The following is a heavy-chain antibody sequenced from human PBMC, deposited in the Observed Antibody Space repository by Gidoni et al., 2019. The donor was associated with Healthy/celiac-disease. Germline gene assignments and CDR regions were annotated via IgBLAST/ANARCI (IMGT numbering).Heavy chain of an antibody. Sequence: QVQLQESGPGLAKPSQTLSLTCTVSACSIRSGGYYWSWIRQHPGKGLEWIGYIYYSGSTYYNPSLKSRVTISVDTSKNQFSLKLSSVTAADTAVYYCARRNYDFWSGYYTDDYWGQGTLVTVSS. CDR2: IYYSGST. CDR3: ARRNYDFWSGYYTDDY. V-gene: IGHV4-31*03. J-gene: IGHJ4*02. D-gene: IGHD3-3*01. CDR1: ACSIRSGGYY.